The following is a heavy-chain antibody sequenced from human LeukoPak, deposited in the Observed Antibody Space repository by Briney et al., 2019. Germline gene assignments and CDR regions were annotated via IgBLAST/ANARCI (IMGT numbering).Heavy chain of an antibody. V-gene: IGHV3-30*18. CDR2: ISNNGNHQ. Sequence: PGNSLRLSCVVSGFTFSTYGMHWVRQAPGKGLEWVAGISNNGNHQSYADSVKGRFTISRDNSKNTLFLQMNSLRVEDTAVYYCAKEIHAFGGFGYWGQGTLVTVSS. D-gene: IGHD3-10*01. J-gene: IGHJ4*02. CDR3: AKEIHAFGGFGY. CDR1: GFTFSTYG.